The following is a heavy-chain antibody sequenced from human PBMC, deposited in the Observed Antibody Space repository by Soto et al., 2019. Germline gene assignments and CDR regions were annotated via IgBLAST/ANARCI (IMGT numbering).Heavy chain of an antibody. D-gene: IGHD2-15*01. CDR2: INHSGST. CDR3: ARGLVVDYYYMDV. V-gene: IGHV4-34*01. Sequence: QVQLQQWGAGLLKPSETLSLTCAVYGGSFSGYHWNWIRQPPGKGLEWIGEINHSGSTNYNPSLKSLVTISVDTSKNQFSLKLSSLTAADTAVYYCARGLVVDYYYMDVWVKGTTVTVSS. CDR1: GGSFSGYH. J-gene: IGHJ6*03.